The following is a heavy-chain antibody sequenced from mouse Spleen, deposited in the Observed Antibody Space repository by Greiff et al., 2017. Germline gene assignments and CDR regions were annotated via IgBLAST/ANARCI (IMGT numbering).Heavy chain of an antibody. D-gene: IGHD2-3*01. V-gene: IGHV6-6*01. CDR1: GFTFSDAW. J-gene: IGHJ1*01. CDR2: IRNKANNHAT. Sequence: EVKLVESGGGLVQPGGSMKLSCAASGFTFSDAWMDWVRQSPEKGLEWVAEIRNKANNHATYYAESVKGRFTISRDDSKSSVYLQMNSLRAEDTGIYYCTRGFDGYSWYFDVWGAGTTVTVSS. CDR3: TRGFDGYSWYFDV.